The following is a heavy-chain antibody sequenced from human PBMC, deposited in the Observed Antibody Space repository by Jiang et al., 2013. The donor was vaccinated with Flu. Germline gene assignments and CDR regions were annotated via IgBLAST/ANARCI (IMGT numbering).Heavy chain of an antibody. J-gene: IGHJ3*02. CDR3: AIRVLRFLEWLQKSSDDAFDI. V-gene: IGHV4-34*01. Sequence: INHSGSTNYNPSLKSRVTISVDTSKNQFSLKLSSVTAADTAVYYCAIRVLRFLEWLQKSSDDAFDIWGQGTMVTVSS. CDR2: INHSGST. D-gene: IGHD3-3*01.